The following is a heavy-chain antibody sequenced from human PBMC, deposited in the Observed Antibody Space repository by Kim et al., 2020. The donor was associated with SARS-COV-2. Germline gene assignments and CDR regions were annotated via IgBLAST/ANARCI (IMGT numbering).Heavy chain of an antibody. J-gene: IGHJ5*02. D-gene: IGHD6-13*01. V-gene: IGHV4-34*01. CDR2: INHSGST. Sequence: SETLSLTCAVYGGSFSGYYWSWIRQPPGKGLEWIGEINHSGSTNYNPSLKSRVTISVDTSKNQFSLKLSSVTAADTAVYYCARGLVPRRGVAARGWFDPWGQGTLVTVSS. CDR1: GGSFSGYY. CDR3: ARGLVPRRGVAARGWFDP.